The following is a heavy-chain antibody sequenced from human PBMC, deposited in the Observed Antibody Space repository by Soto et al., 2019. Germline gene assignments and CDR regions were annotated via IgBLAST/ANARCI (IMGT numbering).Heavy chain of an antibody. V-gene: IGHV1-3*01. CDR3: ASSAAPTYYYGMDV. CDR2: INAGNGNT. CDR1: GYTFASYA. J-gene: IGHJ6*02. D-gene: IGHD6-13*01. Sequence: ASVKVSCKASGYTFASYAMHWVRQAPGQRLEWMGWINAGNGNTKYSQKFQGRVTITRDTSASTAYMELSSLRSEDTAVYYCASSAAPTYYYGMDVWGQGTTVTVSS.